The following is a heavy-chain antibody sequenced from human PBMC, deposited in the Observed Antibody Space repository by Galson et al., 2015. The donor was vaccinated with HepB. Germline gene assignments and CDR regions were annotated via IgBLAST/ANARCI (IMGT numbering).Heavy chain of an antibody. CDR3: TTDLPCSSTSCYSADYAFDI. V-gene: IGHV3-49*04. J-gene: IGHJ3*02. CDR2: IRSKAYGGTT. Sequence: SLRLSCAASGFTFGAYAMSWVRQAPVKVLEWVGFIRSKAYGGTTEYAASVKGRFTISRDDSTSIAYLQMNSLKTEDTAVYYCTTDLPCSSTSCYSADYAFDIWGQGTMVTVSS. CDR1: GFTFGAYA. D-gene: IGHD2-2*01.